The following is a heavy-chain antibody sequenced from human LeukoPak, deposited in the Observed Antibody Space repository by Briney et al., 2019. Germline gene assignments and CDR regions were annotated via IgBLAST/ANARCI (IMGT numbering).Heavy chain of an antibody. CDR2: ISSSSSYI. D-gene: IGHD3-22*01. J-gene: IGHJ3*02. Sequence: PGGSLRLSCAASGFTFSSYSMNWVRQAPGKGLEWVSSISSSSSYIYYADSVKGRFTIFRNNDKNSLYLQMNSLRAEDTAVYYCARDLVAAVVVITTGDAFDIWGQGTMVTVSS. V-gene: IGHV3-21*01. CDR3: ARDLVAAVVVITTGDAFDI. CDR1: GFTFSSYS.